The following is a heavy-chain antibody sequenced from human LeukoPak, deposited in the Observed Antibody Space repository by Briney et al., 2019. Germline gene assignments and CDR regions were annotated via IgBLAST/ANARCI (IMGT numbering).Heavy chain of an antibody. CDR1: GYTFTGYY. D-gene: IGHD3-22*01. J-gene: IGHJ6*03. Sequence: ASVKVSCKASGYTFTGYYMHWVRQAPGQGLEWMGRINPNSGGTNYAQKFQGRVTMTRDTSISTAYMELSRLRSDDTAVYYCARDLYDSSGYAYYYMDVWGKGTTVTVSS. CDR3: ARDLYDSSGYAYYYMDV. V-gene: IGHV1-2*06. CDR2: INPNSGGT.